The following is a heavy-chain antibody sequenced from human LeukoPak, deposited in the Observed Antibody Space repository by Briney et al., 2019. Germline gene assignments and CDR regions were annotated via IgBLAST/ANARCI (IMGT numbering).Heavy chain of an antibody. V-gene: IGHV3-23*01. CDR1: GFTFSSYA. CDR2: ISGGGGST. CDR3: AKDRIAHCGGDCSTIGAYYFDD. Sequence: GGSLRLSCAASGFTFSSYAMSWVRQAPGKGLEWVSGISGGGGSTYYADSVKGRFTISRDNSKNTLYLQMNSLRVEDTAVYYCAKDRIAHCGGDCSTIGAYYFDDWGQGTLVTVSS. D-gene: IGHD2-21*02. J-gene: IGHJ4*02.